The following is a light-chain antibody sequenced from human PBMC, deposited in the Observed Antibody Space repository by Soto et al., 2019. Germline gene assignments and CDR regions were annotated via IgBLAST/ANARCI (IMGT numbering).Light chain of an antibody. CDR1: EDISRY. J-gene: IGKJ4*01. Sequence: DIQVTQSPSFLSASVGDRVTITCRASEDISRYLAWYQQKPGKAPNLLIHGAFSLQSGVPSRFSGSGSGTDFTLTISSLQPEDFATYYCQQVKSYPLTFGGGTKVEIK. V-gene: IGKV1-9*01. CDR3: QQVKSYPLT. CDR2: GAF.